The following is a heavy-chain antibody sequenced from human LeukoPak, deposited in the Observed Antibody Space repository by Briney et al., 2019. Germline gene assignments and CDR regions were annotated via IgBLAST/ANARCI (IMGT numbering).Heavy chain of an antibody. CDR1: GGSINNRNFY. D-gene: IGHD3-22*01. Sequence: PSETLSLTCTVSGGSINNRNFYWGWIRQPPGKGLEWVGSIYYSGSTYCNPSLKSRVTISVDTSKNQFSLKLSSVTAADTAVYYCARPNRSGYTRDAFDIWGQGTMVTVSS. J-gene: IGHJ3*02. V-gene: IGHV4-39*01. CDR2: IYYSGST. CDR3: ARPNRSGYTRDAFDI.